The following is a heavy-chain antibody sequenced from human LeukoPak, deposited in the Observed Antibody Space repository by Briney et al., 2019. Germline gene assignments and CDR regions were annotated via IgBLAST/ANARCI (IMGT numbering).Heavy chain of an antibody. D-gene: IGHD5-12*01. CDR1: GDSMSDSY. V-gene: IGHV4-4*07. CDR3: ARDEDMVATIPSFFDY. J-gene: IGHJ4*02. CDR2: IYASGST. Sequence: SETLSLTCTVSGDSMSDSYWSWIRQPAGKGLEIGRIYASGSTNYNPSLNSRVTLSVDTSRNQCSLTLSSVTAADTAVYHCARDEDMVATIPSFFDYWGQGTLVTVSS.